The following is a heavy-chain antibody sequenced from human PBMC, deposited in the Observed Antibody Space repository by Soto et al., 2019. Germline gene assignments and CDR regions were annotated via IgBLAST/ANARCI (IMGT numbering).Heavy chain of an antibody. CDR3: ARDMWSTTDYYYIMDV. J-gene: IGHJ6*02. D-gene: IGHD2-21*01. CDR2: IRGDGHNP. V-gene: IGHV3-74*01. CDR1: GFTLSNFW. Sequence: GSLRLSCAAYGFTLSNFWMHWVRRAPGKGLVWVARIRGDGHNPTYADSVKGRFTISRDNAKNTLHLQMDSLRDEDTAVYFCARDMWSTTDYYYIMDVWGQGTTVTVS.